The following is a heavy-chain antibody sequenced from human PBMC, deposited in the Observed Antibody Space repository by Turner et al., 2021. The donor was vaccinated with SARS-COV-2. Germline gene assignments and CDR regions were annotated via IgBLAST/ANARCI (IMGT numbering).Heavy chain of an antibody. D-gene: IGHD4-4*01. CDR1: GFAFSSYA. J-gene: IGHJ4*02. CDR3: AKGYSPDY. V-gene: IGHV3-23*01. CDR2: ISDSGGST. Sequence: EVQLLEAGGGLVQPGGSLRRSCAASGFAFSSYAMSWVGQARGKGLEWVSAISDSGGSTYYADTVKGRFTISRDNSKNTLYLQMNSLRAEDTAVYYCAKGYSPDYWGQGTLVTVSS.